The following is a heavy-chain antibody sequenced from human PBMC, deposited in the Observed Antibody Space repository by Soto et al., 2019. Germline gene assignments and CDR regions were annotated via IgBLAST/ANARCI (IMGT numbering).Heavy chain of an antibody. V-gene: IGHV1-2*04. D-gene: IGHD5-12*01. J-gene: IGHJ2*01. CDR2: INPNSGGT. CDR3: ARGGGYDSEGRSYFDL. CDR1: GYTFTGYY. Sequence: QVQLVQSGAEVKKPGASVKVSCKASGYTFTGYYMHWVRQAPGQGREWMGWINPNSGGTNYAQKFQGWVTMTSDTSISTGYMELSRLRSDDTAVYYCARGGGYDSEGRSYFDLWGRGTLVTVSS.